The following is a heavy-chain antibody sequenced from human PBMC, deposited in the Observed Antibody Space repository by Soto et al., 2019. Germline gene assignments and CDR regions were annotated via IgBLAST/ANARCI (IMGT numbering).Heavy chain of an antibody. CDR3: ARNYLEDWFDP. CDR1: GGSISSYY. CDR2: IYISGST. J-gene: IGHJ5*02. Sequence: LSLTCTVSGGSISSYYWSWIRQPAGKGLECIGRIYISGSTNYNPSLKSRVTMSVDTSKNQFSLKLSSVAAADTAVYYCARNYLEDWFDPWGQGTLVTVSS. V-gene: IGHV4-4*07. D-gene: IGHD3-10*01.